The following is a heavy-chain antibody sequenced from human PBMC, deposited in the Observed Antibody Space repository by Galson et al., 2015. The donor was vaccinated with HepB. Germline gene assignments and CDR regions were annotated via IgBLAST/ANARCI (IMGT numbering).Heavy chain of an antibody. Sequence: SVKVSCKASGGTFSSYAISWVRQAPGQGLEWMGGIIPIFGTANYAQKFQGRVTITADESTSTAYMELSSLRSEDTAVYYCARESGPYSGYDWPFDYWGQGTLVTVSS. J-gene: IGHJ4*02. CDR2: IIPIFGTA. CDR1: GGTFSSYA. CDR3: ARESGPYSGYDWPFDY. V-gene: IGHV1-69*13. D-gene: IGHD5-12*01.